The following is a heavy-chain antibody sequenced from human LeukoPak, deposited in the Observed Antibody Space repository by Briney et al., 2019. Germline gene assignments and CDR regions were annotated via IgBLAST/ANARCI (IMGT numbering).Heavy chain of an antibody. CDR3: ARASIYYDSSGYRV. CDR1: GGSISSSSYY. Sequence: PSETLSLTCTVSGGSISSSSYYWGWTRDPPGKGLEWIGSILYSGSTYYNPSLKGRVTISVDTAKNQFSLKLSSVSAADTAVYYCARASIYYDSSGYRVWGQGTLVTVSS. J-gene: IGHJ4*02. V-gene: IGHV4-39*07. D-gene: IGHD3-22*01. CDR2: ILYSGST.